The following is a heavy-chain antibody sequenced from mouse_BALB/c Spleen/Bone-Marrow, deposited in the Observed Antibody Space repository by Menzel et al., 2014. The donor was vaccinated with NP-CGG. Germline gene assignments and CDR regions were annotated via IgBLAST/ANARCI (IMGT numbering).Heavy chain of an antibody. V-gene: IGHV1-4*02. D-gene: IGHD1-1*01. Sequence: VQLQQSAAELARPGALVKMSCKASGYTFTSYTMQWVKQRPGQGLEWIGYIDPSNTYTDYNQKFRDKTTLTADKSSSTAYMQLTSLTSEDSAVYYCAREDIITAYFDYWGQGTTLTVSS. J-gene: IGHJ2*01. CDR3: AREDIITAYFDY. CDR1: GYTFTSYT. CDR2: IDPSNTYT.